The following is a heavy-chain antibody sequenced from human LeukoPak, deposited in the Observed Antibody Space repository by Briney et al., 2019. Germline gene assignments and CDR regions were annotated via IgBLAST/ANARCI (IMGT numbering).Heavy chain of an antibody. J-gene: IGHJ4*02. D-gene: IGHD6-19*01. CDR2: IIPIFGTA. CDR1: GGTFSSHA. V-gene: IGHV1-69*05. CDR3: AREGSTSSGWYKY. Sequence: ASVKVSCKASGGTFSSHAISWVRQAPGQGLEWMGGIIPIFGTANYAQKFQGRVTITTDESTSTAYMELSSLRSEDTAVYYCAREGSTSSGWYKYWGQGTLVTVSS.